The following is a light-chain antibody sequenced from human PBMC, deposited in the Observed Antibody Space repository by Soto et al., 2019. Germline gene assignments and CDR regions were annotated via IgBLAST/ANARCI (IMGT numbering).Light chain of an antibody. CDR1: QSVRSDY. CDR2: GAS. Sequence: EIVLTQSPGTLSLSPEERATLSCRASQSVRSDYLAWYQQKRGQAPRLLIHGASNRATGIPDRFSGSGSGTDFTLTITRLEPEDFAVYYCQQYGGSPRTFGQGTKVDTK. V-gene: IGKV3-20*01. J-gene: IGKJ1*01. CDR3: QQYGGSPRT.